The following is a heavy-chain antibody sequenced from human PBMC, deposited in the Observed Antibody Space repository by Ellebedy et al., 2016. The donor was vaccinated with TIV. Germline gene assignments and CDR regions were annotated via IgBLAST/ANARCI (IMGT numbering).Heavy chain of an antibody. CDR2: IIPIFDTA. J-gene: IGHJ4*02. Sequence: SVKVSXXASGGSFSSYAINWVRQAPGQGLEWMGGIIPIFDTADYAQKFQGRVTITADVSTSTAYMELSSLRSEDTAVYYCARDTGGNNFEYWGQGTLVTVSS. CDR1: GGSFSSYA. CDR3: ARDTGGNNFEY. D-gene: IGHD2-8*02. V-gene: IGHV1-69*13.